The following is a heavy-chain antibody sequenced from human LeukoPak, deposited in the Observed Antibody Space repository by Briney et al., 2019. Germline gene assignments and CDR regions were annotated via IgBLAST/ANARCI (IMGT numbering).Heavy chain of an antibody. Sequence: ASVKVSCKASGYTFTGYYMHWVRQAPGQGLEWMGWINPNSGGTNYAQKLQGRVTMTTDTSTSTAYMELRSLRSDDTAVYYCARDFVGAIKGNDAFDIWGQGTMVTVSS. CDR2: INPNSGGT. D-gene: IGHD1-26*01. J-gene: IGHJ3*02. V-gene: IGHV1-2*02. CDR3: ARDFVGAIKGNDAFDI. CDR1: GYTFTGYY.